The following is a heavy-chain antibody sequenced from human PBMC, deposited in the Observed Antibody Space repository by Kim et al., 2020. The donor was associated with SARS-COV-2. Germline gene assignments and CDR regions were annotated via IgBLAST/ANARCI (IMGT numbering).Heavy chain of an antibody. CDR3: ARDAYDSSGYGAFDY. Sequence: GGSLRLSCVGSGFAFSTSWMTWVRQVPGKGLEWVANIKEDGRDTYYVDSVKGRFTISRDNAKSSVYLQMNSLRAEDTAVYYCARDAYDSSGYGAFDYWGQGTLVTVAS. J-gene: IGHJ4*02. CDR2: IKEDGRDT. V-gene: IGHV3-7*01. D-gene: IGHD3-22*01. CDR1: GFAFSTSW.